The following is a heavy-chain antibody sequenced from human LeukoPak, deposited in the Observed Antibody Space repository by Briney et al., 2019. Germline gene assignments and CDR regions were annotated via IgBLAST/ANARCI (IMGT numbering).Heavy chain of an antibody. CDR1: GFTFSSYS. V-gene: IGHV3-48*01. D-gene: IGHD3-16*01. CDR3: ARDLGGDFDS. J-gene: IGHJ4*02. Sequence: GGSLRLSCAASGFTFSSYSMNWVRQAPGKGLEWVSYISSSSSTIYYADSVKGRFTISRDNAKNSLYLQMNSLRAEDTAVYYCARDLGGDFDSWGQGTLVTVSS. CDR2: ISSSSSTI.